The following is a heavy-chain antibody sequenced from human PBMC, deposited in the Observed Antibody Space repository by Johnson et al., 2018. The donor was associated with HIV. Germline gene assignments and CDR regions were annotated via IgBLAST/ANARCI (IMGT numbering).Heavy chain of an antibody. D-gene: IGHD3-22*01. CDR2: IRYDGSNK. V-gene: IGHV3-30*02. CDR1: GLTFSNYG. CDR3: AKDPSVYVTMIVVSRGAFDI. J-gene: IGHJ3*02. Sequence: QVQLVESGGGVVQPGGSLRLSCAASGLTFSNYGSHWVRQAPGKGLEWVAFIRYDGSNKYYADSVKGRFTISRDNSKNTVYLQMNGLRAEDTAVYFCAKDPSVYVTMIVVSRGAFDIWGQGTMVSVSS.